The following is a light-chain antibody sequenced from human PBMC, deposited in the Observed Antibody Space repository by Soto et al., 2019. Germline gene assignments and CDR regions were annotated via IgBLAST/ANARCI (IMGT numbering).Light chain of an antibody. CDR1: SSNIGNNS. CDR3: ATWDSSLSAVV. CDR2: DNN. V-gene: IGLV1-51*01. Sequence: QSVLTQPPSVSAAPGQKVTISCSGSSSNIGNNSVSWYQQLPGTAPRLLIYDNNKRPSGIPDRFSGSKSGTSATLGITGLQTGDEADYYCATWDSSLSAVVFGGGTQLTVL. J-gene: IGLJ2*01.